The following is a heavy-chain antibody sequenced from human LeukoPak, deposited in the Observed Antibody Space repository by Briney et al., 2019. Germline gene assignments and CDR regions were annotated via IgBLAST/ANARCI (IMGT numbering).Heavy chain of an antibody. Sequence: PSETLSLTCTVSGGSISSYYWSWIRQPPGKGLEWIGYIYYSGSTNYNPSLKSRVTISVDTSKNQFSLKLSSVTAEDTAVYYCARSSYGYNYWGQGTLVTVSS. CDR2: IYYSGST. CDR3: ARSSYGYNY. V-gene: IGHV4-59*12. CDR1: GGSISSYY. D-gene: IGHD5-18*01. J-gene: IGHJ4*02.